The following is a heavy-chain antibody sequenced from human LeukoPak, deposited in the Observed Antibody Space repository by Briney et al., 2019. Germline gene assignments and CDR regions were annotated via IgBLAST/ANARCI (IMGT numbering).Heavy chain of an antibody. CDR2: ISGSGDST. V-gene: IGHV3-23*01. D-gene: IGHD3-3*01. Sequence: PGGSLRLSCAASGFTFSSYAMSWVRQAPGKGLEWVSAISGSGDSTYYGDSVKGRFTISRDNSKNTLYLQMNSLRAEDTAVYYCARESWRADQLFDYWGQGTLVTVSS. CDR3: ARESWRADQLFDY. CDR1: GFTFSSYA. J-gene: IGHJ4*02.